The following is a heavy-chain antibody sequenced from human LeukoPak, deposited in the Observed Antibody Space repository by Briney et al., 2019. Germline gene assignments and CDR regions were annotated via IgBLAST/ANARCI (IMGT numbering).Heavy chain of an antibody. Sequence: GGSLRLSCAASGFTFSSYSMNWVRQAPGKGLEWVSYISRNSYTNYADSVKGRFTISRDNAKNSLYLQMASLRAEDTAVYYCARMGIAAVGAYYFDYWGQGTLVAVSS. CDR2: ISRNSYT. D-gene: IGHD6-13*01. J-gene: IGHJ4*02. CDR3: ARMGIAAVGAYYFDY. V-gene: IGHV3-21*05. CDR1: GFTFSSYS.